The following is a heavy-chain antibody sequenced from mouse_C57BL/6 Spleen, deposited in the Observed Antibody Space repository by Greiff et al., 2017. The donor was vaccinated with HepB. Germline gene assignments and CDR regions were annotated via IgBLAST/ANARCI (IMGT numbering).Heavy chain of an antibody. Sequence: VQLQQSGTVLARPGASVKMSCKTSGYTFTSYWMHWVKQRPGQGLEWIGAIYPGNSDTSYNQKFKGKAKLTAVTSASTAYMELSGLTNEDSAVYYCTRSDYYGSSGYYFDYWGQGTTLTVSS. CDR1: GYTFTSYW. CDR2: IYPGNSDT. D-gene: IGHD1-1*01. CDR3: TRSDYYGSSGYYFDY. J-gene: IGHJ2*01. V-gene: IGHV1-5*01.